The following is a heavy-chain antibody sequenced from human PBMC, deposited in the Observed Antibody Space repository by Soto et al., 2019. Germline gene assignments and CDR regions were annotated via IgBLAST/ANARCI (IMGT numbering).Heavy chain of an antibody. D-gene: IGHD3-10*01. CDR1: GFTFSSYA. V-gene: IGHV3-23*01. CDR3: AKGKYYYGSAPYDFDY. Sequence: GGSLRLSCAASGFTFSSYAMSWVRQAPGKGLEWVSGISDSGGSTYYADSVKGRFTISRDNSQNTLYLQMNSLRAEDTAVYYCAKGKYYYGSAPYDFDYWGQGTLVTVSS. J-gene: IGHJ4*02. CDR2: ISDSGGST.